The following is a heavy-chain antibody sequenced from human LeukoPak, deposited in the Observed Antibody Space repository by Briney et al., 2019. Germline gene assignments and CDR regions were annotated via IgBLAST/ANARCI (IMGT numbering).Heavy chain of an antibody. CDR3: AKGAGSSWSYYYYYMDV. J-gene: IGHJ6*03. CDR1: GFTFSSYA. Sequence: GGSLRLSCAASGFTFSSYAMHWVRQAPGKGLEWVAVLSSDSRNKYYADSVKGRFTISRDNSKNTLYLQMNSLRAEDTAVYYCAKGAGSSWSYYYYYMDVWGKGTTVIVSS. D-gene: IGHD6-13*01. V-gene: IGHV3-30*04. CDR2: LSSDSRNK.